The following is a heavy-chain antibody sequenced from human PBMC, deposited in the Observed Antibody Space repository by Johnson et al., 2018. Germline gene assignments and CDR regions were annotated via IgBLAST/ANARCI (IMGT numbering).Heavy chain of an antibody. CDR3: TRDRGYSSSWAYYYYMDV. V-gene: IGHV3-49*03. CDR2: IRSQAYGGKT. Sequence: LVESGGGLVQPGXSLRLSCTAFGFTFGDYAMTWFRQAQGQGLEWVGFIRSQAYGGKTEYAASVKGRVTISRDDSQSIAYLQMNSLKIEDTAVYYCTRDRGYSSSWAYYYYMDVWGKGTTVTVSS. CDR1: GFTFGDYA. J-gene: IGHJ6*03. D-gene: IGHD6-13*01.